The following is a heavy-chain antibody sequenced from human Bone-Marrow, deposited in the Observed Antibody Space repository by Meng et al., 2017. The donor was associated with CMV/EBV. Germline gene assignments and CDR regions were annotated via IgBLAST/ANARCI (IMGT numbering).Heavy chain of an antibody. V-gene: IGHV1-2*02. J-gene: IGHJ4*02. Sequence: ASVKVSCKASGYTFTGYYMHWVRQAPGQGLEWMGWINPNSGGTNYAQEFQGRVTMTRDTSISTAYMELSRLRSDDTAVYYCARAAVPAATFDYWGQGTLVTVSS. CDR1: GYTFTGYY. CDR3: ARAAVPAATFDY. CDR2: INPNSGGT. D-gene: IGHD2-2*01.